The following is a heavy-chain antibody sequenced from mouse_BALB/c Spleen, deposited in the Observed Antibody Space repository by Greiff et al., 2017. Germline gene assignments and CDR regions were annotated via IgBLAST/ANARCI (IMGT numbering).Heavy chain of an antibody. J-gene: IGHJ4*01. CDR3: ASSYDRAMDY. CDR2: IYPGDGDT. V-gene: IGHV1-87*01. Sequence: VQLQQSGAELARPGASVKLSCKASGYTFTSYWMQWVKQRPGQGLEWIGAIYPGDGDTRYTQKFKGKATLTADKSSSTAYMQLSSLASEDSAVYYCASSYDRAMDYWGQGTSVTVSS. CDR1: GYTFTSYW. D-gene: IGHD2-3*01.